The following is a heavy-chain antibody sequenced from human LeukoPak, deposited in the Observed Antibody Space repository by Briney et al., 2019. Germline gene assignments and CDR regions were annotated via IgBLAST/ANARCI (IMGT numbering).Heavy chain of an antibody. V-gene: IGHV3-66*01. CDR2: IYSGGST. J-gene: IGHJ4*02. CDR3: ARFSSGWYRNFDY. Sequence: GGSLRLSCAASGFTVSSNYMSWVRQAPGKGLEWVSVIYSGGSTYYADSVKGRFTISRDNSKNTLYLQMNSLRAEDTAVYYCARFSSGWYRNFDYWGQGTLVTVSS. D-gene: IGHD6-19*01. CDR1: GFTVSSNY.